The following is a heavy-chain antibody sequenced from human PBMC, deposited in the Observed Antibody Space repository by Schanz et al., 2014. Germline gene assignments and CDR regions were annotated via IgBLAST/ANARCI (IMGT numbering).Heavy chain of an antibody. CDR3: ARDRGHGDLPGDI. Sequence: QVQLQESGPGLVKPSQTLSLTCTVSGGSVSSGGDYWSWIRQHPGKGLEWIGFISYSGSTYYNPSLKSRVTISVDKSKNQFSLILSSATAADTAVYYCARDRGHGDLPGDIWGRGTMVTVSS. CDR2: ISYSGST. D-gene: IGHD4-17*01. J-gene: IGHJ3*02. CDR1: GGSVSSGGDY. V-gene: IGHV4-31*03.